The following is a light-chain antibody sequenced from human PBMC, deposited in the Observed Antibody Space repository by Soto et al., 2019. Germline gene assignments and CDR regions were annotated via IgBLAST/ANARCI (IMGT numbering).Light chain of an antibody. J-gene: IGKJ1*01. CDR1: QTIDTN. CDR2: AAS. V-gene: IGKV3-15*01. CDR3: QKYNNRPPWT. Sequence: EIVMTQSPATLSVSPGERATLSCRASQTIDTNLAWYQQKPGQAPRLLIFAASNRATGIPARFSGSGSGTEFSLTITSLQSEDFALYYCQKYNNRPPWTVGQGTKVDIK.